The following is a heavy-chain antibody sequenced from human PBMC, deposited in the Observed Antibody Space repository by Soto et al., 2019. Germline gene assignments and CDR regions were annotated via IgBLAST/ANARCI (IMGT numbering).Heavy chain of an antibody. CDR1: GFTFSTQV. Sequence: EVQLLESGGGLVQPGGSLRLSCAASGFTFSTQVMSWVRQAPGKELEWVSAMRGRRGYTYYADSVKGRFTISRDNSKNPLYLQMNSLRAEDTAVYYCAKISCSITNCYVLSGACSYFDSWGQGTLVIVSS. V-gene: IGHV3-23*01. CDR2: MRGRRGYT. D-gene: IGHD2-2*01. J-gene: IGHJ4*02. CDR3: AKISCSITNCYVLSGACSYFDS.